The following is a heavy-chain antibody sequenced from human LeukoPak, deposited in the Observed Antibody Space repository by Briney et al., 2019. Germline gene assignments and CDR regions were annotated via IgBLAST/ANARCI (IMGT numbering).Heavy chain of an antibody. Sequence: SETLSLTCTVSGGSISSYHWSWIRQPPGKGLEWLGYIYYSGSTNYNPSLKSRVTISVDTSKNQFSLKLSSVTVADTAVYYCSRETNWGCDCYSGFYYWGQGTPVTGSS. CDR2: IYYSGST. V-gene: IGHV4-59*01. D-gene: IGHD2-21*02. CDR1: GGSISSYH. CDR3: SRETNWGCDCYSGFYY. J-gene: IGHJ4*01.